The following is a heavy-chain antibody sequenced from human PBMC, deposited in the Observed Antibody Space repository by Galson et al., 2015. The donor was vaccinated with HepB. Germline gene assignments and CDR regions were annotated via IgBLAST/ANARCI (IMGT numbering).Heavy chain of an antibody. CDR3: ARSDDFWSGYFPN. Sequence: SLRLSCAASGFTFSDYYMSWIRQAPGKGLEWVSYISSSSYTNYADSVKGRFTISRDNAKNSLYLQMNSLRAEDTAVYYCARSDDFWSGYFPNWGQGTLVTVSS. J-gene: IGHJ4*02. CDR2: ISSSSYT. V-gene: IGHV3-11*06. CDR1: GFTFSDYY. D-gene: IGHD3-3*01.